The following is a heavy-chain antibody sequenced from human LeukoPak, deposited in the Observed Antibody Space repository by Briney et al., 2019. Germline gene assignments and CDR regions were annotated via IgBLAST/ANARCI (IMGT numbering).Heavy chain of an antibody. D-gene: IGHD2-2*01. CDR2: VSGSGSPI. CDR1: GFTFSDYY. V-gene: IGHV3-11*01. CDR3: ARLGYCSSTSCMDY. J-gene: IGHJ4*02. Sequence: GGSLRLSCAASGFTFSDYYMSWIRQAPGKGLEWVSYVSGSGSPIYYPDSVKGRFTISRDNAKNSLYLQMNSLRAEDTAVYYCARLGYCSSTSCMDYWGQGTLVTVSS.